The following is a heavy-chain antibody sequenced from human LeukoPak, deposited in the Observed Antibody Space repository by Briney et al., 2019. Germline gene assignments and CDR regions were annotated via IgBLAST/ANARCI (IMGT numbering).Heavy chain of an antibody. J-gene: IGHJ4*02. V-gene: IGHV1-18*01. CDR1: GYTFTSYG. CDR2: ISAYNGNT. CDR3: ARGGVVPAAMTGPDY. Sequence: ASVKLSCKASGYTFTSYGISWVRQAPGQGLEWMGWISAYNGNTNYAQKLQGRVTMTTDTSTSTAYMELRSLRSDDTAVYYCARGGVVPAAMTGPDYWGQGTLVTVSS. D-gene: IGHD2-2*01.